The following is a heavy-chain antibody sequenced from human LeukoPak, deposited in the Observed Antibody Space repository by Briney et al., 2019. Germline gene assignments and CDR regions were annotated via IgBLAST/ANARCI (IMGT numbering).Heavy chain of an antibody. D-gene: IGHD5-18*01. CDR1: GDSISSYY. Sequence: PSETLSLTCTVSGDSISSYYWSWIRQPPGKGLEWIGYIYYSGSTNYNPSLKSRVTISVDTSKNQFSLKLSSVTAADTAVYYCARHGRYTAMNDAFDIWGQGTMVTASS. CDR3: ARHGRYTAMNDAFDI. V-gene: IGHV4-59*08. J-gene: IGHJ3*02. CDR2: IYYSGST.